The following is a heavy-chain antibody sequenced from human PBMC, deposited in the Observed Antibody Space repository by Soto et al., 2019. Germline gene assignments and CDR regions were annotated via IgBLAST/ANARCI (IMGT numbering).Heavy chain of an antibody. CDR2: IYWDDDK. CDR1: GFSLSTSGVA. D-gene: IGHD1-1*01. J-gene: IGHJ5*02. V-gene: IGHV2-5*02. CDR3: AHRPPERGLATFDP. Sequence: QITLKESGPTLVKPTQTLTLTCTFSGFSLSTSGVAVGWIRQPPGKALEWLALIYWDDDKRYSPSLKSRLTHTKDTSKNPAVLTMTNMDPVDTATYYCAHRPPERGLATFDPWGQGTLVTVSS.